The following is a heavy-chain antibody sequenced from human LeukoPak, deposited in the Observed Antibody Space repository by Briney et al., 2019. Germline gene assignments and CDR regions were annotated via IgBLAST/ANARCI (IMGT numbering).Heavy chain of an antibody. J-gene: IGHJ4*02. CDR1: GYTFIHYF. V-gene: IGHV1-2*05. CDR2: INSNTGGT. Sequence: AAVKVSCKASGYTFIHYFTHWVRQAPGQGLEWMGRINSNTGGTEYTQKFQGRVTMTRDTSITTVYMELTGLTSDDTVVYYCARDLSSTSNWELDYWGQGTLVTVSS. D-gene: IGHD7-27*01. CDR3: ARDLSSTSNWELDY.